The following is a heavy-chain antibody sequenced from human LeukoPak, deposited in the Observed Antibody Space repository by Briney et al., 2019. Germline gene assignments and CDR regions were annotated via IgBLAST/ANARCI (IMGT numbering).Heavy chain of an antibody. CDR2: IDHSGST. Sequence: PSETLSLTCTVSGGSISSYYWSWIRQAPGSGLEWIGEIDHSGSTTYKPSLKSRVTMPLDTSKNQFSLRLSSVTAADTAVYFCARGQFIAAANNWFDPWGQGTLVTVSS. CDR3: ARGQFIAAANNWFDP. J-gene: IGHJ5*02. V-gene: IGHV4-34*01. CDR1: GGSISSYY. D-gene: IGHD6-25*01.